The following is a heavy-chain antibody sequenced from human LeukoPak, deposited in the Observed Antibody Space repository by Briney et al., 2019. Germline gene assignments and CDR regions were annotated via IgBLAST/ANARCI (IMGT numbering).Heavy chain of an antibody. V-gene: IGHV3-23*01. CDR2: ISGSGGST. CDR1: GFTFSSYA. CDR3: SRLRPGYYFDY. J-gene: IGHJ4*02. Sequence: GGSLRLSCGASGFTFSSYAMSWVRQAPGKGLEWVSTISGSGGSTYYADSVKGRFTISRDKSKNTVYLQMNSLRDEDTAVYYCSRLRPGYYFDYWGQGTLVTVSS. D-gene: IGHD4-17*01.